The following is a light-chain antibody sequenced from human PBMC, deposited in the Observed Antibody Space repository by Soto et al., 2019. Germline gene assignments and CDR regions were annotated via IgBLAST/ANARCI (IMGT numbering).Light chain of an antibody. CDR3: QQRSNWLT. CDR2: GAS. CDR1: QSASSSY. J-gene: IGKJ1*01. V-gene: IGKV3D-20*02. Sequence: EIVLTQSPGTLSLSPGERSTLSCRASQSASSSYLAWYQQKPGQAPRLLIHGASNRATGIPDRFSGSGSGTDFTLTITRLEPEDFAVYYCQQRSNWLTFGQGTKVDIK.